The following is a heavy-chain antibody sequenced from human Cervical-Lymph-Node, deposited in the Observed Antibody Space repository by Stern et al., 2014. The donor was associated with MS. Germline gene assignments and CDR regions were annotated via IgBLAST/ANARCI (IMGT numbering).Heavy chain of an antibody. D-gene: IGHD5-24*01. CDR3: AGEREEMATKYYFDY. J-gene: IGHJ4*02. Sequence: QVQLVQSGAEVKKPGSSVKVSCTASGGTFRTSAISWVRQAPGQGPEWMGGIIPIFRAANYAQRFPDRVTISADESTNPGHNVVRSLRAEDTAVYFCAGEREEMATKYYFDYWGQGTLVTVSS. V-gene: IGHV1-69*01. CDR2: IIPIFRAA. CDR1: GGTFRTSA.